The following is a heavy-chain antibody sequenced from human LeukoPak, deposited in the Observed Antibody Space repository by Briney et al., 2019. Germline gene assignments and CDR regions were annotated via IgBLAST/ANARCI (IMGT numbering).Heavy chain of an antibody. CDR3: ARDRGRGSGSPNPKYYYYGMDV. J-gene: IGHJ6*02. CDR2: IYSGGST. Sequence: GGSLRLSCAASGFTFSSYAMSWVRQAPGKGLEWVSVIYSGGSTYYADSVKGRFTISRDNSKNTLYLQMNSLRAEDTTVYYCARDRGRGSGSPNPKYYYYGMDVWGQGTTVTVSS. D-gene: IGHD3-10*01. CDR1: GFTFSSYA. V-gene: IGHV3-53*01.